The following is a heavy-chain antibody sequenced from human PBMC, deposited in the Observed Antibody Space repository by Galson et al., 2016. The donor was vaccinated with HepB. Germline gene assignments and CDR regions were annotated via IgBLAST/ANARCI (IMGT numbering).Heavy chain of an antibody. CDR3: ARAGLPPYYYYGMDV. Sequence: SVKVSCKASGYTFTSYYMYWVRQAPGRGLEWMGIINPSGGSTSYPQRFQGRVTMTRDTSTSTVYMELSSLRSEDTAVYYCARAGLPPYYYYGMDVWGQGTTFTVSS. V-gene: IGHV1-46*01. J-gene: IGHJ6*02. CDR2: INPSGGST. CDR1: GYTFTSYY. D-gene: IGHD4-11*01.